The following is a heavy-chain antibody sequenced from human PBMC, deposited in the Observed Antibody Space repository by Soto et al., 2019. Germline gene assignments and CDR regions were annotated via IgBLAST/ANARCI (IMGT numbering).Heavy chain of an antibody. CDR1: GGSFSGYY. Sequence: SETLSLTCAVYGGSFSGYYWSWIRQPPGKGLEWIGEINHSGSTNYNPSLKSRVTISVDTSKNQFSLKLSSVTAADTAVYYCARGHYEYIWGSLVSAHYYMDVWGKGNTVTVSS. CDR2: INHSGST. D-gene: IGHD3-16*01. CDR3: ARGHYEYIWGSLVSAHYYMDV. J-gene: IGHJ6*03. V-gene: IGHV4-34*01.